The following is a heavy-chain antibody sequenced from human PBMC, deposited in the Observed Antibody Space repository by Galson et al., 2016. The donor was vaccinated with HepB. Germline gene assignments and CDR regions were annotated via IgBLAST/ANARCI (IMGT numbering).Heavy chain of an antibody. CDR1: GFTFSSYS. CDR2: ISSGSTYI. CDR3: ARGFGGYSSSLLSPDAFDI. Sequence: SLRLSCAASGFTFSSYSMNWVRQAPGKGLEWVSSISSGSTYIYYADSVKGRFTISRDNAMNSLYLQMNSLRAEDTAVYSCARGFGGYSSSLLSPDAFDIWGQGTMVTVSS. D-gene: IGHD6-13*01. J-gene: IGHJ3*02. V-gene: IGHV3-21*01.